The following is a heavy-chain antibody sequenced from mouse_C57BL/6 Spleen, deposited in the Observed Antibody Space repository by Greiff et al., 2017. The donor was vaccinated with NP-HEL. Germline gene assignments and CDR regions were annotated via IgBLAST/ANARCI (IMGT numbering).Heavy chain of an antibody. J-gene: IGHJ3*01. CDR3: APITTVVPSFAY. CDR1: GYTFTSYT. V-gene: IGHV1-4*01. Sequence: QVQLQQSGAELARPGASVKMSCKASGYTFTSYTMHWVKQRPGQGLEWIGYINPSSGYTKYNQKFKDKATLNADKSSSTAYMQLSSLTSEDSAVYYCAPITTVVPSFAYWGQGTLVTVSA. CDR2: INPSSGYT. D-gene: IGHD1-1*01.